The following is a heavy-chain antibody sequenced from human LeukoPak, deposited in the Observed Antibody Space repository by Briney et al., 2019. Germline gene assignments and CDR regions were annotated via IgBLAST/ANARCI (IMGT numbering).Heavy chain of an antibody. CDR3: ARAHDLAVAGTPLDY. Sequence: GASVKVSCKASGGTFSSYAISWVRQAPGQGLEWMGGIIPIFGTANYAQKFQGRVTITADKSTSTAYMELSSLRSEDTAVYYCARAHDLAVAGTPLDYWGQGTLVTVSS. V-gene: IGHV1-69*06. D-gene: IGHD6-19*01. CDR1: GGTFSSYA. J-gene: IGHJ4*02. CDR2: IIPIFGTA.